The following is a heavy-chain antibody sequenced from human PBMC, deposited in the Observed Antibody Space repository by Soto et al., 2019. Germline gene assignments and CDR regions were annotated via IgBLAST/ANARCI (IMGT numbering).Heavy chain of an antibody. Sequence: PGGSLRLSCTTSGFTFNTYGMYWVRQAPGKGLEWVAIIWYDGSNKYYGDSVKGRFTISRDNSKNTLYLQMNSLRAEDTAVYYCANLAYYDFWSGYSGHYYMDVWGKGTTVTVSS. V-gene: IGHV3-30*02. CDR1: GFTFNTYG. D-gene: IGHD3-3*01. CDR2: IWYDGSNK. CDR3: ANLAYYDFWSGYSGHYYMDV. J-gene: IGHJ6*03.